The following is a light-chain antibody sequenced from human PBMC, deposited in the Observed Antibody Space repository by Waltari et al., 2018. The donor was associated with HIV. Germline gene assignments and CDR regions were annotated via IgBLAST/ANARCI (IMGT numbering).Light chain of an antibody. J-gene: IGKJ4*01. CDR2: AAS. CDR1: QDISNY. Sequence: DIHMTQSPSSLSASVGDRVTITCRASQDISNYLAWFQHKPGKAPKSLSYAASTLQSGVPSKFIGRGSGTEFTLTITSLQPEDFATYYCHQYDAFPVTFGGGTKVEIK. V-gene: IGKV1-16*02. CDR3: HQYDAFPVT.